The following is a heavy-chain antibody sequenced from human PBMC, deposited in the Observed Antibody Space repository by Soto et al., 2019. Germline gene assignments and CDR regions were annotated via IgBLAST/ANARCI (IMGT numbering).Heavy chain of an antibody. Sequence: QVQLVQSGAEVKKPGSSVKVSCKASGGTFSSYAISWVRQAPGQGLEWMGGIIPIFGTANYAQKFQGRVTNNAGETTGTGHLGPSSLGSEGTARYYCARDRSSGYSYGYGIGFWFDPWGQGTLVTVSS. CDR2: IIPIFGTA. V-gene: IGHV1-69*01. D-gene: IGHD5-18*01. CDR3: ARDRSSGYSYGYGIGFWFDP. J-gene: IGHJ5*02. CDR1: GGTFSSYA.